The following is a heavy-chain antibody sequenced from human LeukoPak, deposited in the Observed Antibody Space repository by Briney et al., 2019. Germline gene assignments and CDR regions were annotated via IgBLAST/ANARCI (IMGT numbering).Heavy chain of an antibody. CDR1: GFTFSSYA. CDR3: AKSGLNRFDY. J-gene: IGHJ4*02. Sequence: GGSLRLSCAASGFTFSSYAMSWVRQAPGQGLAWVSSFSGSGGSTYYADSVKGRFTVSRDNSKNTLYLQMNSLRVEDTAIYYCAKSGLNRFDYWGQGTLVTVSS. V-gene: IGHV3-23*01. CDR2: FSGSGGST. D-gene: IGHD2-15*01.